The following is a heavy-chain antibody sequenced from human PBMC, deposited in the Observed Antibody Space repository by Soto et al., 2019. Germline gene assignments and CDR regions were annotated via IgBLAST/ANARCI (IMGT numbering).Heavy chain of an antibody. CDR2: FIHSGST. CDR1: GGSFSGYY. CDR3: AKRARGVWRYNWFDP. J-gene: IGHJ5*01. D-gene: IGHD3-10*01. V-gene: IGHV4-34*12. Sequence: SVTLSFPCAVFGGSFSGYYWSWICQPPGKGLEWIGAFIHSGSTNYIPPDKSRVTISVNTSSSQDSLRLSSVTATDSAVYCCAKRARGVWRYNWFDPWGQGTLVTVSS.